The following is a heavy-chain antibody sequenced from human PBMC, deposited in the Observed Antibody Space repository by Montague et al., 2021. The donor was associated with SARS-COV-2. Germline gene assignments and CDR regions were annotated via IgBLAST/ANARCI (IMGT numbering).Heavy chain of an antibody. J-gene: IGHJ1*01. CDR2: TYYRSKWHN. V-gene: IGHV6-1*01. CDR3: AREDCSSTSYYPTYFQH. D-gene: IGHD2-2*01. CDR1: GDSVSSNSAG. Sequence: CAISGDSVSSNSAGWNWIRQSPSRALEWLGRTYYRSKWHNDFPVSVKSQITINPDTSKNQFSLQLNSVTPEDTAVYYCAREDCSSTSYYPTYFQHWGQGTLVTVSS.